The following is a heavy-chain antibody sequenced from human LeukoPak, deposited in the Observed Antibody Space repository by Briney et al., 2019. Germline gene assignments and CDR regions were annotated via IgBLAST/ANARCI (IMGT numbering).Heavy chain of an antibody. J-gene: IGHJ4*02. Sequence: SETLSLTCTVSGGSISSSSYYWGWIRQPPGKGLEWIGSIYYSGSTYYNPSLKSRVTISVDTSKNQFSLKLSSVTAADTAVYYCARQYEIGSLYFDYWGQGTLVTVSS. CDR1: GGSISSSSYY. CDR2: IYYSGST. CDR3: ARQYEIGSLYFDY. V-gene: IGHV4-39*07. D-gene: IGHD3-3*01.